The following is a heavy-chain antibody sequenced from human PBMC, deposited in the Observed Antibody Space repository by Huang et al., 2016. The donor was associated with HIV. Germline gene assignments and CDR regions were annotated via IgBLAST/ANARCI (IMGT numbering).Heavy chain of an antibody. D-gene: IGHD3-22*01. CDR2: IIPIVGTA. CDR3: ARVESRRYYDSSGYYY. Sequence: QVQLVQSGAEVKKPGSSVKVSCKASGGTFSSYAISWVRQAPGQGLEWMGGIIPIVGTANYGQKFQGRVTITADESTSTAYMELSSLRSEDTAVYYCARVESRRYYDSSGYYYWGQGTLVTVSS. J-gene: IGHJ4*02. CDR1: GGTFSSYA. V-gene: IGHV1-69*01.